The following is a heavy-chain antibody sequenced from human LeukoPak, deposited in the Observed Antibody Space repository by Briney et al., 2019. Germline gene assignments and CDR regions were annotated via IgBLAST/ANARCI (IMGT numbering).Heavy chain of an antibody. CDR2: ISYDGSNK. V-gene: IGHV3-30*03. Sequence: GGSLRLSCAASGFTFSSYGMHWVRQAPGKGLEWVAIISYDGSNKYYADSVKGRFTISRDNSKNTLYLQMNSLRAEDTAVYYCARDARYCSGGSCYAWPFDYWGQGTLVTVSS. J-gene: IGHJ4*02. CDR3: ARDARYCSGGSCYAWPFDY. D-gene: IGHD2-15*01. CDR1: GFTFSSYG.